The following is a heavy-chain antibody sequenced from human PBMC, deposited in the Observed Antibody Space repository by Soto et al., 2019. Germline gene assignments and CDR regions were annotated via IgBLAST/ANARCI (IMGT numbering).Heavy chain of an antibody. CDR2: TYYRSRWYL. Sequence: QTLSLTCVISGDSVSTLSAAWNWIRQSPSRGLEWLGRTYYRSRWYLDYAVSVKSRITINADTSKNHFSLQLNSVTPEDTAVYYCARERSSRFDYWGQGTPVTVSS. D-gene: IGHD6-6*01. CDR1: GDSVSTLSAA. CDR3: ARERSSRFDY. V-gene: IGHV6-1*01. J-gene: IGHJ4*02.